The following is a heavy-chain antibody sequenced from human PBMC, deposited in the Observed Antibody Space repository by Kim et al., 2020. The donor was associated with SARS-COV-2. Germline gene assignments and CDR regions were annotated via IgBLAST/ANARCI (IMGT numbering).Heavy chain of an antibody. CDR3: AREGARGKYFDL. CDR1: GFTFSSYD. J-gene: IGHJ2*01. D-gene: IGHD1-26*01. Sequence: GGSLRLSCAASGFTFSSYDMHWVRQATGKGLEWVSAIGTAGDTYYPGSVKGRFTISRENAKNSLYLQMNSLRAGDTAVYYCAREGARGKYFDLWGRGTLVTVSS. V-gene: IGHV3-13*04. CDR2: IGTAGDT.